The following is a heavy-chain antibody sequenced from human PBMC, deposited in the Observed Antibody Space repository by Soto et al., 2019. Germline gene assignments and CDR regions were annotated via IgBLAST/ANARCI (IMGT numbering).Heavy chain of an antibody. Sequence: EVQLVESGGGLVQPGGSLRLSCAASGFTFSSYWLHWVRQAPGKGLVWVSRINTDESSTTYADSVKGRFTISRDNAKNTLYLQMNSLRAEDTAVYYCARRGPVTGLAYWGQGTRVTVSS. D-gene: IGHD1-20*01. J-gene: IGHJ4*02. CDR1: GFTFSSYW. V-gene: IGHV3-74*01. CDR3: ARRGPVTGLAY. CDR2: INTDESST.